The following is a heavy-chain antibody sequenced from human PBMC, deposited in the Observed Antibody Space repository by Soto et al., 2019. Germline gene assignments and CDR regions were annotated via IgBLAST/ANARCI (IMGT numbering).Heavy chain of an antibody. J-gene: IGHJ4*02. CDR3: ARDIGSGWYDFDY. V-gene: IGHV3-48*02. CDR2: ITPSSDTI. Sequence: PGGSLRLSCAASGFTFSSYSMNWVRQAPGKGLEWVSYITPSSDTIYYADSVKARFTISRDNGKHSLYLQMNSLRDADTAVYYCARDIGSGWYDFDYWGQGNMVTVSS. CDR1: GFTFSSYS. D-gene: IGHD6-19*01.